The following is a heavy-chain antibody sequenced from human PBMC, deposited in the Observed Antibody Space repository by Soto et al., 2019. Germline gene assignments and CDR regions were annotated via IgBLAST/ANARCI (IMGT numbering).Heavy chain of an antibody. J-gene: IGHJ6*02. CDR3: ARASEGDFWSGYYYGMDV. V-gene: IGHV3-21*02. D-gene: IGHD3-3*01. CDR1: GFTFNRST. Sequence: EVQLVESGGGLVKPGGSLRLSCTASGFTFNRSTMNWVRQAPGKGPEWVSSITSDSGDINYADSVRGRFTISRDNAKNSLYLRMSSLRAEDTAVYYCARASEGDFWSGYYYGMDVWGQGTTVTVSS. CDR2: ITSDSGDI.